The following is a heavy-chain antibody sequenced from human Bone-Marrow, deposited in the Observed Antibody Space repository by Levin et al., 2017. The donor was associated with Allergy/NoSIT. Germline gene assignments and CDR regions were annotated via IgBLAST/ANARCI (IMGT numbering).Heavy chain of an antibody. CDR3: AKGKVAGYYYYMDV. V-gene: IGHV3-43*01. CDR2: ISWDGGST. Sequence: GGSLRLSCAASGFTFDDYTMHWVRQAPGKGLEWVSLISWDGGSTYYADSVKGRFTISRDNSKNSLYLQMNSLRTEDTALYYCAKGKVAGYYYYMDVWGKGTTVTVSS. J-gene: IGHJ6*03. CDR1: GFTFDDYT.